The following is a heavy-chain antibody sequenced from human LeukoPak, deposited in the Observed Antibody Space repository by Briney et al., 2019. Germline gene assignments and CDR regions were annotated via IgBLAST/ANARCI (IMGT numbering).Heavy chain of an antibody. CDR3: AKDRSCTNDICHGDFDY. D-gene: IGHD2-8*01. CDR2: TSGSGGST. J-gene: IGHJ4*02. CDR1: GFTFSSYA. Sequence: GGSLRLSCAASGFTFSSYAMSWVRQAPGKGLEWVSSTSGSGGSTYYAGSVKGRFTISRDNSKNTLYLQMNSLRAEDTAVYYCAKDRSCTNDICHGDFDYWGQGTLVTVSS. V-gene: IGHV3-23*01.